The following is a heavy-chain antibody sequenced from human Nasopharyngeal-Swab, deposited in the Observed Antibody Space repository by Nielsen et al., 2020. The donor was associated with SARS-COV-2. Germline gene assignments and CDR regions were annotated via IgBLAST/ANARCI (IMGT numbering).Heavy chain of an antibody. Sequence: ASVKVSCKASGYTFTGYYMHWVRQAPGQGLEWMGWINPNSGGTNYAQKFQGCVTMTRDTSISTAYMELSRLRSDDTAVYYCARSHIVVVTDAFDIWGQGTMFTVSS. CDR1: GYTFTGYY. V-gene: IGHV1-2*04. J-gene: IGHJ3*02. D-gene: IGHD2-21*02. CDR3: ARSHIVVVTDAFDI. CDR2: INPNSGGT.